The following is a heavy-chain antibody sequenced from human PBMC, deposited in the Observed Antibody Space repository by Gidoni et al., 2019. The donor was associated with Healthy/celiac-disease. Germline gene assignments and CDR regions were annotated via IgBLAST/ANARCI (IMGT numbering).Heavy chain of an antibody. CDR3: AHAGGSSWYGFYYYGMDV. V-gene: IGHV2-5*02. D-gene: IGHD6-13*01. Sequence: QITLKESGPTLVKPTQTLTLTCTFSGFSLSTSGVGVGWIRQPPGKALEWLALIYWDDDKRYSPSLKSRLTITKDTAKNQVVLKMTNMDPVDTATDYCAHAGGSSWYGFYYYGMDVWGQGTTVTVSS. CDR2: IYWDDDK. CDR1: GFSLSTSGVG. J-gene: IGHJ6*02.